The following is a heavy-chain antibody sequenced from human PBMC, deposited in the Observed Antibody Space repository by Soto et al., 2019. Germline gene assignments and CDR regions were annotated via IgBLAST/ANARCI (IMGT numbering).Heavy chain of an antibody. CDR2: IYYSGST. Sequence: SETLSLTCTVSGGSISSSSYYWGWIRQPPGKGLEWIGSIYYSGSTYYNPSLKSRVTISVDTSKNQFSLKPSSVTAADTAVYYCARRGDFWSTWGNYYYGMDVWGQGTTVTVSS. CDR1: GGSISSSSYY. J-gene: IGHJ6*02. CDR3: ARRGDFWSTWGNYYYGMDV. V-gene: IGHV4-39*01. D-gene: IGHD3-3*01.